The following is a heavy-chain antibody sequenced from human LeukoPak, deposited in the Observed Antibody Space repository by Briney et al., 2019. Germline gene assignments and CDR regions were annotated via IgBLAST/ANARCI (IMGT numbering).Heavy chain of an antibody. Sequence: GGSLRLSCAASGFTFSTYTMIWVRQAPGKGLEWVSIISGSDGSTYYADSVKGRFTISRDNSKNTLYLQMNSLRAEDRAVYYCVKALQGRVSRSYSHALHIWGQGTMVTVSS. D-gene: IGHD3-10*01. CDR1: GFTFSTYT. J-gene: IGHJ3*02. V-gene: IGHV3-23*01. CDR2: ISGSDGST. CDR3: VKALQGRVSRSYSHALHI.